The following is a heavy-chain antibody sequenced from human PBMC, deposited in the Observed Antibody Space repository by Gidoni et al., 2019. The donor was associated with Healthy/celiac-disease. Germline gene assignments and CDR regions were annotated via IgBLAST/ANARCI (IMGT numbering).Heavy chain of an antibody. CDR1: VGSIRRGGYY. Sequence: QVQLQESGPGLVKPSQTLSLTCTVSVGSIRRGGYYWSWIRQHPGKGLEWIGYIYYSGSTYYNPSLKSRVTISVDTSKNQFSLKLSSVTAADTAVYYCARGWGMYYYDLKFDPWGQGTLVTVSS. CDR2: IYYSGST. D-gene: IGHD3-22*01. J-gene: IGHJ5*02. V-gene: IGHV4-31*03. CDR3: ARGWGMYYYDLKFDP.